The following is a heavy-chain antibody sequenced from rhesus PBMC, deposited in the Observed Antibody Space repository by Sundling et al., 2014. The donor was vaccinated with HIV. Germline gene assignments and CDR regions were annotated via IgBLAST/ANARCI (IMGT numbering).Heavy chain of an antibody. Sequence: QVQLQESGPAVVKPSETLSLTCAVSGGSISSTNWWSWIRQPPGKGLEWIGGFYSNSESTNYNPSLKSRVTISADTSKNQLSLKVNSVTAADTAMYYCARGRYNTWFYFDYWGQGDLVTVSS. V-gene: IGHV4S13*01. CDR3: ARGRYNTWFYFDY. CDR1: GGSISSTNW. CDR2: FYSNSEST. J-gene: IGHJ4*01. D-gene: IGHD3-40*01.